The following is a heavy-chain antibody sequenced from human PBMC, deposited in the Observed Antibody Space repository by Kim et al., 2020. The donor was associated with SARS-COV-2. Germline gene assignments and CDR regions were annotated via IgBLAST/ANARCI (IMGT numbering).Heavy chain of an antibody. CDR2: INHSGST. V-gene: IGHV4-34*01. Sequence: SETLSLTCAVYGGSFSGYYWSWIRQPPGKGLEWIGEINHSGSTNYNPSLKSRVTISVDTSKNQFSLKLSSVTAADTAVYYCASVFDRYYYGMDVWGQGTTVTVSS. J-gene: IGHJ6*02. CDR1: GGSFSGYY. D-gene: IGHD2-21*01. CDR3: ASVFDRYYYGMDV.